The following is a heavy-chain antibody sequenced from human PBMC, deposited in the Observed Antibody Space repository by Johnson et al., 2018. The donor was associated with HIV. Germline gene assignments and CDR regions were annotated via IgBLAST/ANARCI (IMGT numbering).Heavy chain of an antibody. CDR2: ISYDGSNK. V-gene: IGHV3-30*18. D-gene: IGHD2-21*01. Sequence: QVQLVESGGGVVQPGRSLRLSCAASGFTFSSYDMHWVRQAPGKGLEWVALISYDGSNKYHAESVNGRVTISRDNSKNTLYLQMNSLRAEDTAVYYCAKGDCGGDCYVYAFDMWGQGTMVTVSS. CDR1: GFTFSSYD. J-gene: IGHJ3*02. CDR3: AKGDCGGDCYVYAFDM.